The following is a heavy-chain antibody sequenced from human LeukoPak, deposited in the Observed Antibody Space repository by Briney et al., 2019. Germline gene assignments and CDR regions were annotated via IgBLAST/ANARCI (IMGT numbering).Heavy chain of an antibody. CDR3: AKRTTAIVVYNFFEY. CDR1: GFTFTTYA. V-gene: IGHV3-23*01. D-gene: IGHD3-22*01. CDR2: ISGNGGST. J-gene: IGHJ4*02. Sequence: GGSLRLSCAASGFTFTTYAMSWVRQAPGKGLEWVSAISGNGGSTYYADSGKGRLTLSRDNSKNTLHLQMNSLRAADTALYYCAKRTTAIVVYNFFEYWGQGTLVSVSS.